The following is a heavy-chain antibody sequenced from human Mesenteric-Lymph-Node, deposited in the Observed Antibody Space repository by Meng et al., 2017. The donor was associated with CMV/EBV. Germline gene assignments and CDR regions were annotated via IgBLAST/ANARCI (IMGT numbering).Heavy chain of an antibody. D-gene: IGHD1-26*01. CDR1: GFTFSDYY. CDR2: VSGTGLTT. V-gene: IGHV3-23*01. J-gene: IGHJ5*02. CDR3: AKAGSIYYPNWFDP. Sequence: GGSLRLSCAASGFTFSDYYMRWIRQAPGKGLEWVSAVSGTGLTTYYADSVKGRFTISRDNSKNTVHLQMNSLRAEDTAIYYCAKAGSIYYPNWFDPWGQGTLVTVSS.